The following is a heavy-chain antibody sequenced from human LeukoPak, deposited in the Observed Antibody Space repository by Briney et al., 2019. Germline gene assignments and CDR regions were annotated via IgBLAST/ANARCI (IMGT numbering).Heavy chain of an antibody. Sequence: SETLSLTCTVSGGSISSYYWSWIRQPPGKGLEWIGRIYTSESTNYNPSLTSRVTISVDPSKNQFSLKLSSVTATDTAVYYCARVGDCSVDSNCYHFADWFDPWGQGTLVTVSS. CDR3: ARVGDCSVDSNCYHFADWFDP. CDR1: GGSISSYY. CDR2: IYTSEST. J-gene: IGHJ5*02. D-gene: IGHD2-15*01. V-gene: IGHV4-4*08.